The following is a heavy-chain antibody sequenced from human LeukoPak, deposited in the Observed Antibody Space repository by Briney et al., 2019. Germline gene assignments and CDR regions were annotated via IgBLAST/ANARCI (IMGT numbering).Heavy chain of an antibody. V-gene: IGHV4-4*07. CDR2: MYTSGAT. CDR1: GDSISNYY. J-gene: IGHJ6*03. Sequence: SETLSLTCTVSGDSISNYYWSWIRQPAGKGLEWIGRMYTSGATNFNPSLKSRATMSVDTSKNQLSLRLTSVTAADRAVYYCARTYFSYYYMDVWDKGTTVTVSS. CDR3: ARTYFSYYYMDV.